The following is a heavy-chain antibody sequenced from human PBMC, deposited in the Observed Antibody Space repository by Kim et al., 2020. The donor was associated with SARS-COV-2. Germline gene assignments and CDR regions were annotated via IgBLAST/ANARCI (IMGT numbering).Heavy chain of an antibody. CDR3: ARRRLEYSIVIQNWFDP. D-gene: IGHD6-6*01. Sequence: ASVKVSCKASGYTFTSYGISWVRQAPGQGLEWMGWISAYNGNTNYAQKLQGRVTMTTDTSTSTAYMELRSLRSDDTAVYYCARRRLEYSIVIQNWFDPWGQGTLVTVSS. V-gene: IGHV1-18*01. CDR2: ISAYNGNT. J-gene: IGHJ5*02. CDR1: GYTFTSYG.